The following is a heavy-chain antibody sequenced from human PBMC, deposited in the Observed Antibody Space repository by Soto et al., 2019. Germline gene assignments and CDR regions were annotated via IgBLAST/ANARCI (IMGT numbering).Heavy chain of an antibody. CDR1: GFTFGDYA. CDR2: IRSKAYGGTT. V-gene: IGHV3-49*04. J-gene: IGHJ6*01. Sequence: GGSLRLSCTASGFTFGDYAMSWVRQAPGKGLEWVGFIRSKAYGGTTEYAASVTGRFTISRDDSKSIAYLQMNSLNTEDTAVYYCTRDGLPDCTSTSCYMYYYGIRVWERGSRFTVSS. D-gene: IGHD2-2*02. CDR3: TRDGLPDCTSTSCYMYYYGIRV.